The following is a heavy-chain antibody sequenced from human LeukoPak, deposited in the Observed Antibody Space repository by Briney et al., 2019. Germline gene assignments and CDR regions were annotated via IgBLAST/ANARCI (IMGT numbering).Heavy chain of an antibody. D-gene: IGHD3-10*01. Sequence: GESLKISCRGSGYSFTSYWISWVRQMPGKGLEWMGRIDPSDSYTNYSPSFQGHVTISADKSISTAYLQWSSLKASDTAMYYCNVLLWFGESTKFDYWGQGTLVIVSS. CDR3: NVLLWFGESTKFDY. V-gene: IGHV5-10-1*01. CDR2: IDPSDSYT. J-gene: IGHJ4*02. CDR1: GYSFTSYW.